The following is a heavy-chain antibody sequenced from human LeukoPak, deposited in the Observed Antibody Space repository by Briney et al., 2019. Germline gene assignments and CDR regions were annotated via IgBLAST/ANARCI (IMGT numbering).Heavy chain of an antibody. CDR2: ISSSGSTI. V-gene: IGHV3-11*01. J-gene: IGHJ5*02. CDR1: GFTFSDYH. Sequence: DPGGSLRLSCAASGFTFSDYHMNWIRQAPGKGLEWLSHISSSGSTIYYTDSVKGRFTISRDNSKNSLYLQMNSLRDEDTAVYYCARRTGMTLPGWLRVVDLWGQGTLVTVSS. D-gene: IGHD6-19*01. CDR3: ARRTGMTLPGWLRVVDL.